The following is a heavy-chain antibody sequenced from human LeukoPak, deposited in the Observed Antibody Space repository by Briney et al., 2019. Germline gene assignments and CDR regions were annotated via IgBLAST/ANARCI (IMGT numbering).Heavy chain of an antibody. D-gene: IGHD2-15*01. CDR1: GFTFSRYW. J-gene: IGHJ4*02. V-gene: IGHV3-7*05. Sequence: GGSLRLSCAASGFTFSRYWMSWVRQAPGRGLEWVANIKQDGSEKYYVDSVKGRFTISRDNAKNSLYLQMNSLRAEDTAVFYCARDTVVVVSATSLFDYWGQGTLVTVSS. CDR2: IKQDGSEK. CDR3: ARDTVVVVSATSLFDY.